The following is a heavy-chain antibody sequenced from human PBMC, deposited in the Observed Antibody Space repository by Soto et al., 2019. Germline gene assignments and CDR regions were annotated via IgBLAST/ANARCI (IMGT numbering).Heavy chain of an antibody. Sequence: ASVKVSCKASGYTFTGYYMHWVRQAPGQGLEWMGWINPNSGGTNYAQKFQGWVTMTRDTSISTAYMELSRLRSDDTAVYYCAREDIVVVPVANGADYGDYYYYGMDVWGQGTTVTVSS. CDR1: GYTFTGYY. J-gene: IGHJ6*02. D-gene: IGHD2-2*01. V-gene: IGHV1-2*04. CDR3: AREDIVVVPVANGADYGDYYYYGMDV. CDR2: INPNSGGT.